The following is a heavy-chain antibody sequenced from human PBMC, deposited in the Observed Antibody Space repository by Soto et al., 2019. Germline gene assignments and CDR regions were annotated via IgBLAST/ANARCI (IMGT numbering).Heavy chain of an antibody. J-gene: IGHJ4*02. Sequence: QVQLQESGPGLVKPSQPLSLTCPVSGGSISSGGSYWRWIRQHPGKGLEWIGYIYYSGSTYYNPSLRSRVTISVETSKNQLSLKLSSVTAAYPAAYYFANTARADYGDYYFEYWGQGTLVTVSS. CDR1: GGSISSGGSY. CDR2: IYYSGST. V-gene: IGHV4-31*03. CDR3: ANTARADYGDYYFEY. D-gene: IGHD4-17*01.